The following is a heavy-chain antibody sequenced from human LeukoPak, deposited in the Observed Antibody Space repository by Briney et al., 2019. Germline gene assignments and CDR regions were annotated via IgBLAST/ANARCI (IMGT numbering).Heavy chain of an antibody. CDR2: IYYSGST. CDR1: GASTDGFY. CDR3: TAGGVVSFDF. J-gene: IGHJ4*01. Sequence: PSETLSLTCTVSGASTDGFYSSLIRQPPGKGLEWIGYIYYSGSTNYNPSLKSRVTISRDTSKNQFSLKLRSVTAADTAVYYCTAGGVVSFDFGGRGNLVTVSS. D-gene: IGHD3-3*01. V-gene: IGHV4-59*01.